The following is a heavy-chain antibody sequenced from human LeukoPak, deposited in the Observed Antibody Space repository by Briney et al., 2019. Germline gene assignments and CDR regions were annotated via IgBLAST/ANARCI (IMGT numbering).Heavy chain of an antibody. J-gene: IGHJ4*02. CDR3: ARGGIVGATNFDY. CDR2: IYYSGST. CDR1: GGSISSYY. D-gene: IGHD1-26*01. Sequence: PSETLSLTCTVSGGSISSYYWSWIRQPPGKGLEWIGYIYYSGSTNYNPSLKSRVTISVDTSKNQFSLKLSSVTAADTAVYYCARGGIVGATNFDYWGQGTQVTVSS. V-gene: IGHV4-59*01.